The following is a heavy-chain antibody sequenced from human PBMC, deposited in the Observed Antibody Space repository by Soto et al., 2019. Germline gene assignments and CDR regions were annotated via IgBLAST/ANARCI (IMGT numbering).Heavy chain of an antibody. Sequence: EVQLVQSGAEVKKPGESLRISCKGSGYSFTSYWISWVRQMPGKGLEWMGRIDPSDSYTNYSPSFQGHVTISADKSISTAYLQWSSLKASDTAMYYCARHWDTAMENYYYYGMDVWGQGTTVTVSS. CDR2: IDPSDSYT. D-gene: IGHD5-18*01. CDR1: GYSFTSYW. J-gene: IGHJ6*02. V-gene: IGHV5-10-1*03. CDR3: ARHWDTAMENYYYYGMDV.